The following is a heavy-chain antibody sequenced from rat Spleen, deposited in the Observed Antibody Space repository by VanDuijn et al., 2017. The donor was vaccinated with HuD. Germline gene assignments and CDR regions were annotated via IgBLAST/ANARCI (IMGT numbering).Heavy chain of an antibody. V-gene: IGHV3-3*01. D-gene: IGHD1-12*02. CDR1: FYSITSSYR. CDR3: ASYYDGTYYYFDY. J-gene: IGHJ2*01. CDR2: IDSAGST. Sequence: EVQLQESGPGLVKPSQSLSLTCSVTFYSITSSYRWSWVRKFPGNKLEWMGYIDSAGSTNYNPSLRSRISITRDTSKNQFFLQVNSVTTEDTATYYCASYYDGTYYYFDYWGQGVMVTVSS.